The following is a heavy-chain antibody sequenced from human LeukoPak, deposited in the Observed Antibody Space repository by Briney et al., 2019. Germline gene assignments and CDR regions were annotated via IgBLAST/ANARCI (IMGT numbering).Heavy chain of an antibody. CDR3: ARDRYPGAYCGANYYFDY. D-gene: IGHD4/OR15-4a*01. V-gene: IGHV3-7*01. CDR1: GFTFSSYW. J-gene: IGHJ4*02. Sequence: GGSLRLSCAASGFTFSSYWMSWVRQAPGKGLEWVANIKQDGSEKYYVDSVKGRFTISRDNAKNSLYLQMNSLRAEDTAVYYCARDRYPGAYCGANYYFDYWGQGTLVTVSS. CDR2: IKQDGSEK.